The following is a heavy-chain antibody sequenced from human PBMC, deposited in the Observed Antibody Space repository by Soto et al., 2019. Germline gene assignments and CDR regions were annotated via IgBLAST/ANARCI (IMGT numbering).Heavy chain of an antibody. V-gene: IGHV3-23*01. J-gene: IGHJ6*02. D-gene: IGHD3-22*01. CDR3: ANRVDYSDSSGYPPAYWSYYGMDV. CDR1: GFTFSSYA. CDR2: ISGSGGST. Sequence: GGSLRLSCAASGFTFSSYAMSWVRQAPGKGLEWVSAISGSGGSTYYADSVKGRFTISRDNSKNTLYLQMNSLRAEDTAVYYCANRVDYSDSSGYPPAYWSYYGMDVWGQGTTVTVSS.